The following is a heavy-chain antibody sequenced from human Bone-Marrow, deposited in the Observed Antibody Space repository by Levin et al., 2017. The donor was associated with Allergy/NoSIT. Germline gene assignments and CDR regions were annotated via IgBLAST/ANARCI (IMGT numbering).Heavy chain of an antibody. J-gene: IGHJ6*03. Sequence: GESLKISCAASGFTFSSYWMHWVRQAPGKGLMWVSRINSDGSSTSYADSVKGRFTISRDNAKNTLYLQMNSLRAEETAVFYCARVGESVVPFSYNYYYYSMDVWGKGTTVTVSS. V-gene: IGHV3-74*01. D-gene: IGHD3-16*01. CDR3: ARVGESVVPFSYNYYYYSMDV. CDR1: GFTFSSYW. CDR2: INSDGSST.